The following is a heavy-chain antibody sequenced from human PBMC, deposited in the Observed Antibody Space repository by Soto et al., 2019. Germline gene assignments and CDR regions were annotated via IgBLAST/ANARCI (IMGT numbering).Heavy chain of an antibody. CDR3: ARGVVLVPVAMDYYYYGMDV. CDR1: GGTFSSYA. D-gene: IGHD2-2*01. Sequence: ASVKVSCKASGGTFSSYAISWVRQAPGQGLEWMGGIIPIFGTANYAQKFQGRVTITADESTSTAYMELSSLRSEDTAVYYCARGVVLVPVAMDYYYYGMDVWGQGTTVTVSS. V-gene: IGHV1-69*13. CDR2: IIPIFGTA. J-gene: IGHJ6*02.